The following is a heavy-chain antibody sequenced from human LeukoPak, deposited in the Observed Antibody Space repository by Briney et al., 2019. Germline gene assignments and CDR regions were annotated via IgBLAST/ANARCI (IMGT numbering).Heavy chain of an antibody. CDR1: GGSITSLY. CDR2: VHQTGVT. J-gene: IGHJ4*02. D-gene: IGHD6-13*01. Sequence: PSETLSLTCSVSGGSITSLYWSWVRQPPGKGLEYVGYVHQTGVTNYNPSLRGRVTVSMDTSKNQFSLKLSSVTAADTAVYYCASSSSWYGSLDYWGQGTLVTVSS. CDR3: ASSSSWYGSLDY. V-gene: IGHV4-59*11.